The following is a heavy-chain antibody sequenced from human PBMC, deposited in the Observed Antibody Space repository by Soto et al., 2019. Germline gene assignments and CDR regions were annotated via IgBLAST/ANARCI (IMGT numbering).Heavy chain of an antibody. CDR2: IWYDGSNK. CDR3: ARDRAYYDFWSGRQNWFDP. Sequence: QVQLVESGGGVVQPGRSLRLSCAASGFTFSSYGMHWVRQAPGKGLEWVAVIWYDGSNKYYADSVKGRFTISRDNSKNPLYLQMNSLRAEDTAVYYCARDRAYYDFWSGRQNWFDPWGQGTLVTVSS. D-gene: IGHD3-3*01. V-gene: IGHV3-33*01. CDR1: GFTFSSYG. J-gene: IGHJ5*02.